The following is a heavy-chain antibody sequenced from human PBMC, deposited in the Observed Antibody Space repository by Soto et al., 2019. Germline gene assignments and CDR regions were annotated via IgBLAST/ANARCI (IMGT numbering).Heavy chain of an antibody. CDR1: GGTFSSYA. CDR2: IIPIFGTA. CDR3: ARAVDGYNYGGFDP. D-gene: IGHD5-12*01. Sequence: QVQLVQSGAEVNKPGSSVKVSCKASGGTFSSYAISWVRQAPGQGLEWMGGIIPIFGTANYAQKFQGRVTITADESTSTAYMELSSLRTEETAGYYCARAVDGYNYGGFDPWGQGTLVTVSS. J-gene: IGHJ5*02. V-gene: IGHV1-69*12.